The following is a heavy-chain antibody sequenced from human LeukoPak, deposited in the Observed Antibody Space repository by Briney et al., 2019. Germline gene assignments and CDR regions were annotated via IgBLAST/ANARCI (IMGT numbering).Heavy chain of an antibody. J-gene: IGHJ4*02. CDR3: VRGDGWFGELLDFDN. V-gene: IGHV3-48*02. Sequence: PGGSLSLSCAASGFTFRAYSMNWVGQAPGEGPEWVSHISSSSSTIYYADSVKGRFTISRDNGKNSLYLHMNSLRDEDTAVYYCVRGDGWFGELLDFDNWGQGTMVTVSS. D-gene: IGHD3-10*01. CDR1: GFTFRAYS. CDR2: ISSSSSTI.